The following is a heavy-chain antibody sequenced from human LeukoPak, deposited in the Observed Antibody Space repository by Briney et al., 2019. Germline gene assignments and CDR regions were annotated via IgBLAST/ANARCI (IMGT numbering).Heavy chain of an antibody. J-gene: IGHJ4*02. CDR2: ISSSGSTI. V-gene: IGHV3-11*04. Sequence: GGSLRLSGAASGFTFSDYYMSWIRQAPGKGLEWVSYISSSGSTIYYADSVKGRFTISRDNAKDSLYLQMNSLRAEDTAVYYCARAEQQLVLDYWGQGTLVTVSS. CDR1: GFTFSDYY. D-gene: IGHD6-13*01. CDR3: ARAEQQLVLDY.